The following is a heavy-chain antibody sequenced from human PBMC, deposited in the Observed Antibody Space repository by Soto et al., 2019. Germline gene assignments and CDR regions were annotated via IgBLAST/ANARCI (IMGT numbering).Heavy chain of an antibody. CDR2: IWYDGSNK. CDR3: ARDRSSSADAFDI. CDR1: GFTFSSYG. V-gene: IGHV3-33*01. D-gene: IGHD6-6*01. J-gene: IGHJ3*02. Sequence: PGGSLRLSCAASGFTFSSYGMHWVRQAPGKGLERVAVIWYDGSNKYYADSVKGRFTISRDNSKNTLYLQMNSLRAGDTAVYYCARDRSSSADAFDIWGQGTMVTVSS.